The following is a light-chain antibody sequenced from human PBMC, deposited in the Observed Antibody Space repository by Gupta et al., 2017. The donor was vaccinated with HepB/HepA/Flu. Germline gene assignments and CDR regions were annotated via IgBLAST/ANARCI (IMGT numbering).Light chain of an antibody. CDR1: QSISAN. V-gene: IGKV3-15*01. Sequence: EIVMTQSPATLSVSPGERATLSCRASQSISANLGWFQQKPGQAPRPLIYDASSRASGVPARFSGSGSGTEFTLTISSLQSEDFAIYYCQQYNSWPITFGQGTRLEIK. J-gene: IGKJ5*01. CDR2: DAS. CDR3: QQYNSWPIT.